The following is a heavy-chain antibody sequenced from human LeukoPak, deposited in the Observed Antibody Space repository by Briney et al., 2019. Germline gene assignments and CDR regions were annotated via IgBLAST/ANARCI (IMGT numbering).Heavy chain of an antibody. D-gene: IGHD3-16*01. J-gene: IGHJ4*02. CDR2: ISSSSTYI. CDR1: GFTFSSYA. CDR3: ARDLGTGGASDY. V-gene: IGHV3-21*01. Sequence: KTGGSLRLSCAASGFTFSSYALSWVRQAPGKGLEWVSTISSSSTYIYYADSVKGRITISGDNAKNSLSLQMNSLRAEDTAVYYCARDLGTGGASDYWGQGTLVTVSS.